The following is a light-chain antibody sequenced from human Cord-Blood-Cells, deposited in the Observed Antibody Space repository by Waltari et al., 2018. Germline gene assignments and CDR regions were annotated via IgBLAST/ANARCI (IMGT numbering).Light chain of an antibody. J-gene: IGLJ3*02. CDR2: GKN. Sequence: SSALTHAPAVSVALGQTVRITCQGDSLRSSYASWYQQKPGQAPVLVIYGKNNRPSGIPDRFSGSSSGNTASLTITGAQAEDEADYYCNSRDSSGNHWVFGGGTKLTVL. V-gene: IGLV3-19*01. CDR1: SLRSSY. CDR3: NSRDSSGNHWV.